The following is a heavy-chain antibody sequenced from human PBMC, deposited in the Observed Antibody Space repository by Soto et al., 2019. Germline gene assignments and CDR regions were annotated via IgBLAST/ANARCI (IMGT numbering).Heavy chain of an antibody. V-gene: IGHV4-59*01. Sequence: SETLSLTCTVSGGSISSYYWSWIRQPPGKGLEWIGNIYYSGNTNYNPSLKSRVTISVDTSKNQFSLKLSSVTAADTAVYYCARENGGWYEGFDYWGQGTLVTVSS. D-gene: IGHD6-19*01. CDR2: IYYSGNT. J-gene: IGHJ4*02. CDR3: ARENGGWYEGFDY. CDR1: GGSISSYY.